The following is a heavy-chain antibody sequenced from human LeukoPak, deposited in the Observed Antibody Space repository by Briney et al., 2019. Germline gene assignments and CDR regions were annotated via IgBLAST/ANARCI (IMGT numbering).Heavy chain of an antibody. Sequence: GGSLRLSCAASGFTFSSYAMSWVRQAPGKGLEWVSAISGSGGSTYYADSVKGRFTISRDNSKNTLYLRMNSLRAEDTAVYYCAKGTSWVSDYYYMDVWGKGTTVTVSS. V-gene: IGHV3-23*01. D-gene: IGHD2-8*01. CDR2: ISGSGGST. CDR1: GFTFSSYA. CDR3: AKGTSWVSDYYYMDV. J-gene: IGHJ6*03.